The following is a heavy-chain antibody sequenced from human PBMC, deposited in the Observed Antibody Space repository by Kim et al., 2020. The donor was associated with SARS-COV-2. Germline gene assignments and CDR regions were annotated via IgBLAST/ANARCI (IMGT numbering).Heavy chain of an antibody. J-gene: IGHJ4*02. V-gene: IGHV3-23*01. Sequence: GGSLRLSCAASGFTFSSYAMSWVRQAPGKGLEWVSAISGSGGSTYYADSVKGRFTISRDNSKNTLYLQMNSLRAEDTAVYYCAKDLPRLGELSEDYAYYFDYWGQGTLVTVSS. D-gene: IGHD3-16*02. CDR1: GFTFSSYA. CDR3: AKDLPRLGELSEDYAYYFDY. CDR2: ISGSGGST.